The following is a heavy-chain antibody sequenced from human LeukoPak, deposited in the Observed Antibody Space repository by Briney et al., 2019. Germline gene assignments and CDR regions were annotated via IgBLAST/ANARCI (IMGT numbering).Heavy chain of an antibody. J-gene: IGHJ4*02. V-gene: IGHV3-30-3*01. CDR2: ISYDGSNK. D-gene: IGHD7-27*01. Sequence: GGSLRLSCAASGFTFSSYPMHWVRQAPGKGLEWVAVISYDGSNKYYADSVKGRFTISRDNSKNTLYLQMNSLRGEDTAVYYCARDGDQEIDYWGQGTLVTVSS. CDR1: GFTFSSYP. CDR3: ARDGDQEIDY.